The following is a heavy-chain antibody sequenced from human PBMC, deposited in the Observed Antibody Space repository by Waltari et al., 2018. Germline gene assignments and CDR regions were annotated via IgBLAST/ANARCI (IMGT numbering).Heavy chain of an antibody. Sequence: QVQLVESGGGVVQPGGSLRLSCAASGFTFSSYGMPWVRQAPGKGLEWVAFIRYDGSNKYYADSVKGRFTISRDNSKNTLYLQMNSLRAEDTAVYYCATSMITFGGVIGFDYWGQGTLVTVSS. V-gene: IGHV3-30*02. J-gene: IGHJ4*02. CDR2: IRYDGSNK. CDR3: ATSMITFGGVIGFDY. D-gene: IGHD3-16*02. CDR1: GFTFSSYG.